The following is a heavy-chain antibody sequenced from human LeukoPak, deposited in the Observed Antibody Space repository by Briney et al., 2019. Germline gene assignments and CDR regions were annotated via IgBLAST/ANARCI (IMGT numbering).Heavy chain of an antibody. Sequence: GASLRLSCAASGFTFSSYAMSWVRQAPGKGLEWVSAISGSGGSTYYADSVKGRFTISRDNSKNTLYLQVNSLRAEDTAVYYCAKWTFYDFWSGYESRGMDVWGQGTTVTVSS. CDR1: GFTFSSYA. CDR3: AKWTFYDFWSGYESRGMDV. CDR2: ISGSGGST. V-gene: IGHV3-23*01. D-gene: IGHD3-3*01. J-gene: IGHJ6*02.